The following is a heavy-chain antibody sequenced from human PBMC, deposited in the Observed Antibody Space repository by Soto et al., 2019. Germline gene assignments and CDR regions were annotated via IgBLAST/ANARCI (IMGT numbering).Heavy chain of an antibody. CDR1: GYSFTSYW. CDR3: ARHMGLIAAHPNYGMDV. Sequence: PGESLKISCKGSGYSFTSYWISWVRQMPGKGLEWMGRIDPSDSYTNYSPSFQGHVTISADKSISTAYLQWSSLKASDTAMYYCARHMGLIAAHPNYGMDVWGQGTTVTVSS. CDR2: IDPSDSYT. D-gene: IGHD6-6*01. V-gene: IGHV5-10-1*01. J-gene: IGHJ6*02.